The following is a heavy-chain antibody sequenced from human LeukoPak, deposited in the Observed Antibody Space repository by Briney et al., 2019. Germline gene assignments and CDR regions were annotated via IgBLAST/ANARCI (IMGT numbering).Heavy chain of an antibody. Sequence: PGGSLRLSCAASGFTFDDYAMHWVRQAPGKGLEWVSLISWDGGSTYYADSVKGRFTISRDNSKNTLYLQMNSLRAEDTAVYYCAKEIRRSSWLSYLDYWGQGTLVTVSS. CDR3: AKEIRRSSWLSYLDY. CDR2: ISWDGGST. J-gene: IGHJ4*02. CDR1: GFTFDDYA. V-gene: IGHV3-43D*03. D-gene: IGHD6-13*01.